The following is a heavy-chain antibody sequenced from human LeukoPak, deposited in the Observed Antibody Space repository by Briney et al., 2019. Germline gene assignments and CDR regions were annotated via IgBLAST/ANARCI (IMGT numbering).Heavy chain of an antibody. J-gene: IGHJ4*02. CDR2: IRGSNGDT. D-gene: IGHD4-17*01. CDR1: GYTFTSSG. Sequence: ASVKVSCKAPGYTFTSSGISWVRQAPGQGLEWMGWIRGSNGDTNYAQSLQGRVTVTTDTSTSTAYMELRSLRSDDTAVYYCVRDAGYGDYGPDYWGQGTLVTVSS. V-gene: IGHV1-18*01. CDR3: VRDAGYGDYGPDY.